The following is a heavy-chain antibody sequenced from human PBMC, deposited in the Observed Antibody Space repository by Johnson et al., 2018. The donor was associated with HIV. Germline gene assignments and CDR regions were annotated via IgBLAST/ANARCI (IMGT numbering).Heavy chain of an antibody. D-gene: IGHD4-17*01. V-gene: IGHV3-30-3*01. Sequence: QVQLVESGGGVVQPGRSLRLSCAASGFTFSSYAMHWVRQAPGKGLEWVAAISNDGNKKYYADSVKGRFTISRDNSKNTLYLQMNSLRAEDTAVYFCARGWVGSTVTTSAGAFDIWGQGTMVTVSS. J-gene: IGHJ3*02. CDR3: ARGWVGSTVTTSAGAFDI. CDR1: GFTFSSYA. CDR2: ISNDGNKK.